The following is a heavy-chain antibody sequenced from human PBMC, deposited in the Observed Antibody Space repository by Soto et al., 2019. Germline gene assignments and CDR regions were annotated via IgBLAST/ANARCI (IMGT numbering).Heavy chain of an antibody. CDR3: ARVTAAIPYFDY. Sequence: SETLSLTCTVSGGSISSCYWSWIRQPPGQGREWIGNIYYSGTGNYNPSLKSQVTISVYTSKNQVPLKLSSVTAADSAGYSGARVTAAIPYFDYWRQGTLVTVSS. V-gene: IGHV4-59*01. D-gene: IGHD2-2*02. CDR2: IYYSGTG. J-gene: IGHJ4*02. CDR1: GGSISSCY.